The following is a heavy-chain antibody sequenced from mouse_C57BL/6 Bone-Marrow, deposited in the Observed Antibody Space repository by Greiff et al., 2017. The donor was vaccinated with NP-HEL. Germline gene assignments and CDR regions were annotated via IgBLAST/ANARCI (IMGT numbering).Heavy chain of an antibody. Sequence: VQLQQSGAELARPGASVKLPCKASGCTFTSYGISWVKQRTGQGLEWIGEIYPRSGNTYYNEKFKGKATLTADKSSSTAYMELRSLTSEDSAVYFCARKGLLRYFDYWGQGTTLTVSS. D-gene: IGHD1-1*01. CDR1: GCTFTSYG. CDR3: ARKGLLRYFDY. J-gene: IGHJ2*01. CDR2: IYPRSGNT. V-gene: IGHV1-81*01.